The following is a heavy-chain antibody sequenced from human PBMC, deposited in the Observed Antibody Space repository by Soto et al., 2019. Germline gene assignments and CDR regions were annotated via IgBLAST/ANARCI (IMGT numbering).Heavy chain of an antibody. Sequence: SETLSLTCTVSGGSISSGGYYWSWIRQHPGKGLERIGYIYYSGSTYYNPSLKSRVTISVDTSKNQFSLKLGSVTAADTAVYYCARSITIFGVAPRPSYYYGMDVWGQGTTVTVSS. J-gene: IGHJ6*02. CDR3: ARSITIFGVAPRPSYYYGMDV. CDR2: IYYSGST. CDR1: GGSISSGGYY. V-gene: IGHV4-31*03. D-gene: IGHD3-3*01.